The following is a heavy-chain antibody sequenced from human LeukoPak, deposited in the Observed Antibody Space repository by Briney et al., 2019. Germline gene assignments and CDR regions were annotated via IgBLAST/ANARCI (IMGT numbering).Heavy chain of an antibody. CDR1: GGSFSGYY. CDR3: ARGDSAARMGY. V-gene: IGHV4-34*01. CDR2: INHSGST. D-gene: IGHD1-14*01. J-gene: IGHJ4*02. Sequence: SETLSLTCAVYGGSFSGYYWSWIRQPPGKGLEWIGEINHSGSTYYNPSLKGRVTISVDTSKNQFSLKLGSVTAADTALYYCARGDSAARMGYWGQGTLVTVSS.